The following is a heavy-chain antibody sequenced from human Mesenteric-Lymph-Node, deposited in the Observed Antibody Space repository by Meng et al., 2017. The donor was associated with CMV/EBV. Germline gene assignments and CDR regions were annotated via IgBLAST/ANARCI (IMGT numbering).Heavy chain of an antibody. CDR3: ARGSTCCYN. J-gene: IGHJ4*02. V-gene: IGHV1-8*01. CDR2: DNPNSGNT. Sequence: ASVKVSCKASGYSLTRYDINWARQATGQGLEWMAQGLEWMGWDNPNSGNTDYAQKFQGRVTMTRDTSISTAYMELSSLRSEDTAVYYCARGSTCCYNWGQGTLVTVSS. D-gene: IGHD2-2*01. CDR1: GYSLTRYD.